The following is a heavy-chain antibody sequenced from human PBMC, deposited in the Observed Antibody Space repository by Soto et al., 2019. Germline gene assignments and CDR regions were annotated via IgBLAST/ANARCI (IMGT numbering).Heavy chain of an antibody. CDR1: GGTFSSYT. J-gene: IGHJ1*01. D-gene: IGHD2-15*01. CDR2: IIPILGIA. Sequence: QVQLVQSGAEVKKPGSSVKVSCKASGGTFSSYTISWVRQAPGQGLEWMGRIIPILGIANYAQKFQGRVTVTAHKATSTAYMGLSSLRQEDTAGYSCAVRGGYGGKGSRWGQGTLVTVSS. CDR3: AVRGGYGGKGSR. V-gene: IGHV1-69*02.